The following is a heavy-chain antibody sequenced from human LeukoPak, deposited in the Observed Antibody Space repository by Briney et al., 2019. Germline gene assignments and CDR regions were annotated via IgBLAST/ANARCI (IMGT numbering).Heavy chain of an antibody. V-gene: IGHV1-46*01. CDR2: INPSGGST. Sequence: ASVKVSCKASGYTFIRYYMHWVRQAPGQGLEWMGLINPSGGSTTYAQKFQDRVTMTRDTSTSTVYMELSSLRSEDTAVYYCARDQFSGSQLHYWGQGTLVTVSS. J-gene: IGHJ4*02. CDR3: ARDQFSGSQLHY. D-gene: IGHD1-26*01. CDR1: GYTFIRYY.